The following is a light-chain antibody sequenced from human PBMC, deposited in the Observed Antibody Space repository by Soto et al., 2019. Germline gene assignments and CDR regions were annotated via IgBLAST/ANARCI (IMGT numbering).Light chain of an antibody. CDR2: KAS. Sequence: DIQMTQSPSTLSASVGDRVTITCRASQSISSWLAWYQQKPGKAPKLLIYKASSLESGVPSRFSGSGSGTEFTLTISSLQPDDFATYYCQQGASFPRTFGGGTKVEIK. J-gene: IGKJ4*01. CDR3: QQGASFPRT. V-gene: IGKV1-5*03. CDR1: QSISSW.